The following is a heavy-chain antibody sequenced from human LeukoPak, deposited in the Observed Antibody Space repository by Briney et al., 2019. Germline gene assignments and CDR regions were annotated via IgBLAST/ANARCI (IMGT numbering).Heavy chain of an antibody. V-gene: IGHV3-23*01. Sequence: GGSLRLFRVASGFSFGNYAMSWVRQAPGKGLQWVSQISGTGGATWYAGFARDRFTISRDNSKKTLYLQMSGLRVEDTAMYYCVKDPRDTYGTNWFVSWGQGTLLIVSS. CDR2: ISGTGGAT. J-gene: IGHJ5*01. D-gene: IGHD2-21*01. CDR1: GFSFGNYA. CDR3: VKDPRDTYGTNWFVS.